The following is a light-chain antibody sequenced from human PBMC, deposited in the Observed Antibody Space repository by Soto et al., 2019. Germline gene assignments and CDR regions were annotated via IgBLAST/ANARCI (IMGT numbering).Light chain of an antibody. CDR1: QSISDW. V-gene: IGKV1-5*01. Sequence: IQMTQSPSTLSASVGDRVTISCRASQSISDWLAWFQLKPGKAPKLLIYDASSLESGVPSRFSGSGSGTEFTLTISSLQPDDFATYYCQHYNSYSEFSFGPGTKVDIK. CDR3: QHYNSYSEFS. CDR2: DAS. J-gene: IGKJ3*01.